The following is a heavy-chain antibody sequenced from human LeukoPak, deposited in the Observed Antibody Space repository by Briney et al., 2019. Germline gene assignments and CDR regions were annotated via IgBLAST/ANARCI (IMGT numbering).Heavy chain of an antibody. D-gene: IGHD3-22*01. CDR3: TKEVQRWHSYFYRPSYALDI. Sequence: TGGSLRLSCAVSGFNFDDYAIHWVRQGPGKGLEWVAGISANGGFISYGESVKGRFTISRGNPRNSVFLQMNFLRAEDMAMYFCTKEVQRWHSYFYRPSYALDIWGQGTMVSVFS. V-gene: IGHV3-9*03. J-gene: IGHJ3*02. CDR2: ISANGGFI. CDR1: GFNFDDYA.